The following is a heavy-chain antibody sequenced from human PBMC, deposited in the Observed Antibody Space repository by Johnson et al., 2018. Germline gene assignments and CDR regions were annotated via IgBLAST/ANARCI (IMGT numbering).Heavy chain of an antibody. CDR3: ARENPCYYTSGGNYMDV. V-gene: IGHV3-33*01. CDR2: IWYDGSQK. Sequence: QVRLVQAGGGVVEPGRSGRLWCVASDFTFSDYGMHWVRPAPGKGLEWVAVIWYDGSQKFYADSWKGRLILSRDNSKNALYLQMNSLRVEDTAMYYCARENPCYYTSGGNYMDVWGKGTTVTVSS. D-gene: IGHD3-10*01. J-gene: IGHJ6*03. CDR1: DFTFSDYG.